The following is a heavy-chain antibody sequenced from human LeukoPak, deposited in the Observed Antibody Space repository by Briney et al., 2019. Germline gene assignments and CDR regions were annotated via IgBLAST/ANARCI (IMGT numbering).Heavy chain of an antibody. CDR3: ARDGSTVTAPFDY. D-gene: IGHD2-21*02. CDR1: GFTFSSYG. Sequence: SGGSLRLSCSASGFTFSSYGMHWVRQAPGKGLEWGAVVWYDGSNKYYADSVKGRFTISRDNSKNTLYLQMNSLRAEDTAVYYCARDGSTVTAPFDYWGQGTLVTVSS. CDR2: VWYDGSNK. J-gene: IGHJ4*02. V-gene: IGHV3-33*08.